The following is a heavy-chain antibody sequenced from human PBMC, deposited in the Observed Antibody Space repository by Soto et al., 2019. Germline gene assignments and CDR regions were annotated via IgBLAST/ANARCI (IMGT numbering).Heavy chain of an antibody. CDR1: GGSISSGGDY. CDR3: ARTSTYYYDSSGSPGPNWFDP. J-gene: IGHJ5*02. Sequence: SETLSLTCTVSGGSISSGGDYWSWIRQPPGKGLEWSGYIYYSGSTYYNPSLKSRVTISVDTSKNQFSLKLSSVTAADTAVYYCARTSTYYYDSSGSPGPNWFDPWGQGTLVTVSS. D-gene: IGHD3-22*01. V-gene: IGHV4-31*03. CDR2: IYYSGST.